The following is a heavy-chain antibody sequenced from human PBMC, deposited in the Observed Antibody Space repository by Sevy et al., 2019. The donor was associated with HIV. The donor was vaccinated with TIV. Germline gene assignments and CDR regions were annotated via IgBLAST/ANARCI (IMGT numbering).Heavy chain of an antibody. V-gene: IGHV4-59*01. J-gene: IGHJ4*02. CDR2: IYYSGST. D-gene: IGHD5-18*01. Sequence: SETLSLTCTVSGGSISSYYWSWIRQPPGKGLEWIGYIYYSGSTNYNPSLKSRVTISVDTSKNQFSLKLSSVTAADTAVYYCARGSTLAMVHFDYWGQGTLLTVSS. CDR3: ARGSTLAMVHFDY. CDR1: GGSISSYY.